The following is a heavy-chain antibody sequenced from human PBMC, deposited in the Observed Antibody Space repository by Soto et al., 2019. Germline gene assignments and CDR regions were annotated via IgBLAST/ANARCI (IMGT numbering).Heavy chain of an antibody. J-gene: IGHJ4*02. D-gene: IGHD5-12*01. V-gene: IGHV4-31*03. CDR3: ARWLRYYFDY. Sequence: SETLSLTCTVSGGSISSGGYYWSWIRQHPEKGLEWIGHIYHSGNTYYNPSLKSRVTISVDTSKNQFSLKLSSVTAADTAVYYCARWLRYYFDYWGQGTLVTVSS. CDR2: IYHSGNT. CDR1: GGSISSGGYY.